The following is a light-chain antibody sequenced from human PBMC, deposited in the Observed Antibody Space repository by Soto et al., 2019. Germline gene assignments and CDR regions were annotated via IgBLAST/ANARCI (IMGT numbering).Light chain of an antibody. CDR3: QQLMSYIS. CDR1: QGIASY. V-gene: IGKV1-9*01. CDR2: AAS. J-gene: IGKJ3*01. Sequence: IQLTQSPSSLSASVGDRVTITCRASQGIASYLAWYQLQPGKAPKLLIQAASTLQSGVPSRFSGSGSGTDFTLTISSLQPEDFGTYYCQQLMSYISFGPGTKVDIK.